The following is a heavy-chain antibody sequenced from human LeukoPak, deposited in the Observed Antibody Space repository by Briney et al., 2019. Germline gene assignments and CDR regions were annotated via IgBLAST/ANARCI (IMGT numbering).Heavy chain of an antibody. Sequence: SETLSLTCTVSGGSISSYYWSWIRQPPGKGLEWIGYIYYSGSTNYNPSLKSRVTISVDTSKNQFSLKLSSVTAADTAVYYCARKRRTYYDILTGLGVFDYWGQGTLVTVFS. V-gene: IGHV4-59*12. D-gene: IGHD3-9*01. J-gene: IGHJ4*02. CDR1: GGSISSYY. CDR3: ARKRRTYYDILTGLGVFDY. CDR2: IYYSGST.